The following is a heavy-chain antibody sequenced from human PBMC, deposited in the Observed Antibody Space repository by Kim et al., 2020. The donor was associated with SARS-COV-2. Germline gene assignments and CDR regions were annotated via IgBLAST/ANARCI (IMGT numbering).Heavy chain of an antibody. Sequence: SETLSLTCTVSGGSISSYYWSWIRQPPGKGLEWIGYIYYSGSTNYNPSLKSRVTISVDTSKNQFSLKLSSVTAADTAVYYCARDSHSGSYSDYWGQGTLVTVSS. CDR3: ARDSHSGSYSDY. CDR1: GGSISSYY. V-gene: IGHV4-59*01. D-gene: IGHD1-26*01. J-gene: IGHJ4*02. CDR2: IYYSGST.